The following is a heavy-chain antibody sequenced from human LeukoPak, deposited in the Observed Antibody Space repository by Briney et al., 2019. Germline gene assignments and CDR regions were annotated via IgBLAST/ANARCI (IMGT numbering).Heavy chain of an antibody. V-gene: IGHV1-8*01. Sequence: ASVKVSCKASGYTFTSYDFNWVRQATGQRPEWMGWMSPNSGDTGYAQKFQDRVTMTRNTSISTAYMELSSLRSEDTAVYYCATYCSSTSCPAEYYYYGMDVWGQGTTVTVSS. D-gene: IGHD2-2*01. CDR3: ATYCSSTSCPAEYYYYGMDV. CDR1: GYTFTSYD. J-gene: IGHJ6*02. CDR2: MSPNSGDT.